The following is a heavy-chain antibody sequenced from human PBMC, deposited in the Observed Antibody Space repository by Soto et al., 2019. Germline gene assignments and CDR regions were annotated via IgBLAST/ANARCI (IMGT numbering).Heavy chain of an antibody. J-gene: IGHJ6*02. CDR3: AKLDIVLMVYAKGHYGMDV. D-gene: IGHD2-8*01. CDR2: ISGSGGST. CDR1: GFTFSSYA. Sequence: GGSLRLSCAASGFTFSSYAMSWVRQAPGKGLEWVSAISGSGGSTYYADSVKGRFTISRDNSKNTLYLQMNSLRAEDTAVYYCAKLDIVLMVYAKGHYGMDVWGQGTTVTVSS. V-gene: IGHV3-23*01.